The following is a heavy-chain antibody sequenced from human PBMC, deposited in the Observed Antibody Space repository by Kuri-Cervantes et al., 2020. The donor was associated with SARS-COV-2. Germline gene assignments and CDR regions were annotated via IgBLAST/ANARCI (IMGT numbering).Heavy chain of an antibody. CDR2: ISYDGSSK. CDR1: GFTFSSYG. J-gene: IGHJ4*02. CDR3: AKDPHGIVVVVAAIDQ. D-gene: IGHD2-15*01. Sequence: GESLKISCAASGFTFSSYGMHWVRQAPGKGLEWVALISYDGSSKYYADSVKGRFTISRDNSKNTLYLQMSSLRVEDTAVYYCAKDPHGIVVVVAAIDQWGQGTLVTVSS. V-gene: IGHV3-30*18.